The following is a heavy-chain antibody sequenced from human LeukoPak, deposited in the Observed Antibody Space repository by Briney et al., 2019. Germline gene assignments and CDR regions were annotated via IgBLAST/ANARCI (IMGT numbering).Heavy chain of an antibody. CDR1: GGSISSGGYS. Sequence: PSETLSLTCAVSGGSISSGGYSWSWIRQHPGKGLEWIGYIYYSGSTYYNPSLKSRVTISVDTSKNQFSLKLSSVTAADTAVYYCASGTYSSSSNWFDPWGQGTLVTVSS. J-gene: IGHJ5*02. CDR2: IYYSGST. D-gene: IGHD6-6*01. V-gene: IGHV4-31*11. CDR3: ASGTYSSSSNWFDP.